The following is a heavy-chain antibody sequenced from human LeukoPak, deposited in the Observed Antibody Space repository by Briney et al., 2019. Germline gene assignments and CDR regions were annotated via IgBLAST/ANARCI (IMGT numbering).Heavy chain of an antibody. J-gene: IGHJ4*02. CDR1: GGSISSSSYY. CDR2: IYYSGST. CDR3: ARDRVNYGSGKEYFDY. V-gene: IGHV4-39*07. D-gene: IGHD3-10*01. Sequence: MPSETLSLTCTVSGGSISSSSYYWGWIRQPPGKGLEWIGSIYYSGSTYYNPSLKSRVTISVDTSKNQFSLKLSSVTAADTAVYYCARDRVNYGSGKEYFDYWGQGTLVTVSS.